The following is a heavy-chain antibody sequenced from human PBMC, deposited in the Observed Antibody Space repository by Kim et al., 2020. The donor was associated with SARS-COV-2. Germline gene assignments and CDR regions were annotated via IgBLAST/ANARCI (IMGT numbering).Heavy chain of an antibody. CDR2: IRRRSRYT. CDR3: ARETKYSGSYHFDY. Sequence: GGSLRLSCAASGVTCSDYDGRWLGPAPGPGLEWVSYIRRRSRYTNYADSVKGRFTISRDNAKNSLYLQMNSLRAEDTAVYYCARETKYSGSYHFDYWGQGTLVTVSS. D-gene: IGHD1-26*01. J-gene: IGHJ4*02. V-gene: IGHV3-11*06. CDR1: GVTCSDYD.